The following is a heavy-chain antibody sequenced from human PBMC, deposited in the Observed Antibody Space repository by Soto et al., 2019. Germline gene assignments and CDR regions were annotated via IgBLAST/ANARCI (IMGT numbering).Heavy chain of an antibody. D-gene: IGHD4-17*01. J-gene: IGHJ6*02. Sequence: PGESLKISCKGSGYNFPSYWIAWVRQMPGKGLEWMGIPYPGDSDTRYSPSFQGQVTLSADKSISTAYLQWSSLKASDTAMYYCATAVTLQDYYYFGMDGWGQGTTVTFSS. V-gene: IGHV5-51*01. CDR1: GYNFPSYW. CDR2: PYPGDSDT. CDR3: ATAVTLQDYYYFGMDG.